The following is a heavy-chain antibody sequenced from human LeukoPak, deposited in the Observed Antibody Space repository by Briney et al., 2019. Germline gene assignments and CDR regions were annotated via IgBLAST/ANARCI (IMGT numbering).Heavy chain of an antibody. CDR1: GFTFSSYA. Sequence: GSLRLSCAASGFTFSSYAMHWVRQAPGKGLEWVAVISYDGSNKYYADSVKGRFTISRDNSKNTLYLQMNSLRAEDTAVYYCASDPGYRTLEYYFDYWGQGTLVTVSS. CDR3: ASDPGYRTLEYYFDY. CDR2: ISYDGSNK. D-gene: IGHD1-14*01. V-gene: IGHV3-30*04. J-gene: IGHJ4*02.